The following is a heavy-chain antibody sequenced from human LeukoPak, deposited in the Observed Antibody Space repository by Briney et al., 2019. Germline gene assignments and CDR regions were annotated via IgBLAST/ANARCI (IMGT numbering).Heavy chain of an antibody. Sequence: GGSLRLSCAASGFTFHNYAMHWVRQAPGKGLEWVSLIKENGDTTYNADSGKGRFTISRDNSKNSLYPQINSLRTEDTALYYCAKDIGSGWSFDYWGQGTLVTVSS. J-gene: IGHJ4*02. CDR3: AKDIGSGWSFDY. V-gene: IGHV3-43*02. D-gene: IGHD6-19*01. CDR1: GFTFHNYA. CDR2: IKENGDTT.